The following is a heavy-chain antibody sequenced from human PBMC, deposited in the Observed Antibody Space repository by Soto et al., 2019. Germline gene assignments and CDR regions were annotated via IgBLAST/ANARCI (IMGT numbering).Heavy chain of an antibody. V-gene: IGHV1-69*13. CDR1: GGTLSSHV. CDR2: IIPMFGTA. CDR3: ARGSRDCSGGTCFPLPTAEYFRH. D-gene: IGHD2-15*01. Sequence: SVKVSCKASGGTLSSHVFTWVRQAPGRGLEWMGGIIPMFGTANHAQKFQGRVTLIADESTNTAYLELSSLRSEDTAVYYCARGSRDCSGGTCFPLPTAEYFRHWGQGTLVTVSS. J-gene: IGHJ1*01.